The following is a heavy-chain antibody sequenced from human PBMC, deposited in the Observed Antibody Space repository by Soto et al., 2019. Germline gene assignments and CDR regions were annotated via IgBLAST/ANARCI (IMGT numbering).Heavy chain of an antibody. J-gene: IGHJ3*02. Sequence: PGGSLRLSCAASGFTFSSYWMSWVRQAPGKGLEWVANIKQDGSEKYYVDSVKGRFTISRDNAKNSLYLQMNSLRADDTAVYYCARIFFGSLDAFDIWGQGTMVTVSS. CDR1: GFTFSSYW. V-gene: IGHV3-7*01. CDR3: ARIFFGSLDAFDI. D-gene: IGHD3-3*01. CDR2: IKQDGSEK.